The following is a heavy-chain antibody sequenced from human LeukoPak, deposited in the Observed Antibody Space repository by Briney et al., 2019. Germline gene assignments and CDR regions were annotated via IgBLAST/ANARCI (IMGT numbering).Heavy chain of an antibody. CDR1: GDSVSSNNAA. CDR2: TYYRSKWYN. J-gene: IGHJ4*02. V-gene: IGHV6-1*01. D-gene: IGHD3-22*01. CDR3: ARGSYDSSGYYYLSDYYFDY. Sequence: SQTLSLTCAISGDSVSSNNAAWNWIRQSPSRGLEWLGRTYYRSKWYNDYAVSVKSRITINPDTSKNQFSLQLNSVTPEDTAVYYCARGSYDSSGYYYLSDYYFDYWGQGTLVTVSS.